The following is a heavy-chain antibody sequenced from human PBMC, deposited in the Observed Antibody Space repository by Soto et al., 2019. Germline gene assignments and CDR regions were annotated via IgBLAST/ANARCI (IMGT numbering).Heavy chain of an antibody. V-gene: IGHV4-4*07. CDR3: ARARTYSSAQPFDP. D-gene: IGHD6-19*01. CDR2: IYTSGST. Sequence: SETLSLTCTVSGGSISSYYWSWIRQPAGKGLEWIGRIYTSGSTNYNPSLKSRVTMSVDTSKNQFSLKLSSVTAADTAVYYCARARTYSSAQPFDPWGQGTLVTVSS. J-gene: IGHJ5*02. CDR1: GGSISSYY.